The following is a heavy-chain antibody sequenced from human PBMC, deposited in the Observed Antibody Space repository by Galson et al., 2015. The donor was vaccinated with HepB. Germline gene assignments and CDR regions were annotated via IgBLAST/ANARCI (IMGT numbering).Heavy chain of an antibody. J-gene: IGHJ5*02. CDR2: ICPSGSDI. CDR3: TRHAGGDDFWSAYFLDL. V-gene: IGHV5-51*01. D-gene: IGHD3-3*01. Sequence: QHGRAVKKLRETLKISCKCTGCSRTRDRSARVCQMPTKGLESLGIICPSGSDITYHASLQGPLTISADKSISTASLQWISLKASDTAMYYCTRHAGGDDFWSAYFLDLWGQGTQVTVSS. CDR1: GCSRTRDR.